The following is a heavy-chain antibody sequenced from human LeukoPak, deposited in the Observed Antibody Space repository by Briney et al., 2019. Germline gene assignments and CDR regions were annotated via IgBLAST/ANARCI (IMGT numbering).Heavy chain of an antibody. CDR2: ISSNGGST. Sequence: GGSLRLSCSASGFTFSNYALHWVRQAPGKGLEYVSAISSNGGSTYYADSVKGRFTISRDNAKNTLHLQMNSLRAEDTAVYYCATSRTFDYWGQGTLVTVSS. CDR1: GFTFSNYA. CDR3: ATSRTFDY. J-gene: IGHJ4*02. D-gene: IGHD2-2*01. V-gene: IGHV3-64*04.